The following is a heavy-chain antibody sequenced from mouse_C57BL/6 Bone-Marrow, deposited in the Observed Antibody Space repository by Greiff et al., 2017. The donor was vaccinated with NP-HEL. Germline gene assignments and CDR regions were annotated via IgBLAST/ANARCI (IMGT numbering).Heavy chain of an antibody. CDR3: AGYGSSSFAY. CDR1: GFTFSSYA. J-gene: IGHJ3*01. D-gene: IGHD1-1*01. Sequence: EVQRVESGGGLVKPGGSLKLSCAASGFTFSSYAMSWVRQTPEKRLEWVATISDGGSYTYYPDNVKGRFTISRDNAKNNLYLQMSHLKSEDTAMYYCAGYGSSSFAYWGQGTLVTVSA. CDR2: ISDGGSYT. V-gene: IGHV5-4*01.